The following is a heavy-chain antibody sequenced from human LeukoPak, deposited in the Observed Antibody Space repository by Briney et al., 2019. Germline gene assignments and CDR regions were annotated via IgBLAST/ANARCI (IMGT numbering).Heavy chain of an antibody. V-gene: IGHV4-59*01. J-gene: IGHJ4*02. Sequence: SETLSLTCTVSGGSISSYYWSWIRQPPGKGLEWIGYIYYSGSTNYNPSLKSRVTISVDTSKNQFSLKLSSVTAADTAEYYCARGLAPYGGFDYWGQGTLVTVSS. CDR2: IYYSGST. D-gene: IGHD2-21*01. CDR3: ARGLAPYGGFDY. CDR1: GGSISSYY.